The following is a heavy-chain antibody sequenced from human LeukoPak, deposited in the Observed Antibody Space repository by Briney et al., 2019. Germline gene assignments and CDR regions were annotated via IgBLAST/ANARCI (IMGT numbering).Heavy chain of an antibody. CDR2: IIPIFGTA. V-gene: IGHV1-69*13. CDR1: GGTFSSYA. CDR3: ARDWITIFGVVSDGTDDWFDP. Sequence: ASVKVSCKASGGTFSSYAISWVRQAPGQGLEWMGGIIPIFGTANYAQKFQGRVTITADESTSTAYMELSSLRSEDTAVYYCARDWITIFGVVSDGTDDWFDPWGQGTLVTVSS. D-gene: IGHD3-3*01. J-gene: IGHJ5*02.